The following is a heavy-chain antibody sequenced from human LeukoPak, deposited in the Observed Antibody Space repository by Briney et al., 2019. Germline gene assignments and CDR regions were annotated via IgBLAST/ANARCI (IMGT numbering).Heavy chain of an antibody. V-gene: IGHV3-21*01. CDR2: ISSSSSYV. CDR1: GFTFSSYS. J-gene: IGHJ6*03. D-gene: IGHD3-10*01. CDR3: AREGSGNYYYMDV. Sequence: GGSLRLSCAASGFTFSSYSMNWVRQAPGKGLEWVPSISSSSSYVYYADSVKGRFTISRDNAKNSLYLQMNSLRAEDTAVYYCAREGSGNYYYMDVWGKGTTVTVSS.